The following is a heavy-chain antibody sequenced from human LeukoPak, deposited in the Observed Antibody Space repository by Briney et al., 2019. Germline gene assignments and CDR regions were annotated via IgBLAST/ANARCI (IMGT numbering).Heavy chain of an antibody. J-gene: IGHJ4*02. Sequence: GGSLRLSRAASGFTFSSYAMHWVRQAPGKGLEWVANIKHDGSERYCVDSVKGRFTISRDNAKNSLYLQMNSLRVEDTAVYYCARLSGSRRDFDYWGQGTLVTVSS. CDR1: GFTFSSYA. CDR3: ARLSGSRRDFDY. CDR2: IKHDGSER. D-gene: IGHD1-26*01. V-gene: IGHV3-7*03.